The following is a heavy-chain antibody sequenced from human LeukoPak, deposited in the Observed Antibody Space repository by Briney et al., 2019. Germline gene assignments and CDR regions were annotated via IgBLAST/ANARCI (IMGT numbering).Heavy chain of an antibody. CDR1: GGSISSGGYS. Sequence: SQTLSLTCAVSGGSISSGGYSWSWIRQPPGKGLEWIVYIYHSGSTYYNPSLKRRVTISVDRSKNQFSLNLSSVTAADTAVYYCARSTYYYDTRDAFDIWGQGTMVTVSS. J-gene: IGHJ3*02. V-gene: IGHV4-30-2*01. D-gene: IGHD3-22*01. CDR3: ARSTYYYDTRDAFDI. CDR2: IYHSGST.